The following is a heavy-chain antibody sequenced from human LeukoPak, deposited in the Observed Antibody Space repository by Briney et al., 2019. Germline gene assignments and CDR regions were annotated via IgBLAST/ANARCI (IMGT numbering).Heavy chain of an antibody. J-gene: IGHJ5*02. D-gene: IGHD4-17*01. Sequence: PGGSLRLSCAASGFTFSSNWMHWVRQAPGKGQAWVSRINTDGSSTTYADSVKGRFTISRDNAKNTLYLQMNSLRAEDTAVYFCARGDGDYADHWGQGTLVTVSS. CDR1: GFTFSSNW. CDR3: ARGDGDYADH. V-gene: IGHV3-74*01. CDR2: INTDGSST.